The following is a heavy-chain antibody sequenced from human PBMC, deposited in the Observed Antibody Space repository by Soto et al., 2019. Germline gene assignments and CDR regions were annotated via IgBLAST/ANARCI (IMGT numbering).Heavy chain of an antibody. CDR2: IYYSGST. Sequence: SETLSLTCTVSGGSISSSSYYWGWIRQPPGKGLEWIGSIYYSGSTYYNPSLKSRVTISVDTSKNQFSLKLSSVTAADTAVYYCAEDGIPGIHMDHWGQGTPVTV. CDR1: GGSISSSSYY. CDR3: AEDGIPGIHMDH. J-gene: IGHJ4*02. V-gene: IGHV4-39*01. D-gene: IGHD1-1*01.